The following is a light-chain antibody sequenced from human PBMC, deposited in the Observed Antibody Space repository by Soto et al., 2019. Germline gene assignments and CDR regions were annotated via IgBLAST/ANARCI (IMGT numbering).Light chain of an antibody. Sequence: EVVMTQSPATLSVSPGERAPLSCRASQTVNTKLAWYQQQPGQAPRLLIFRASTRATGIPARFSGSGSGTEFTLTISNVQSEDSAVYYCQQYDNWPPLTFGGGTKVDIK. J-gene: IGKJ4*01. CDR1: QTVNTK. CDR2: RAS. CDR3: QQYDNWPPLT. V-gene: IGKV3-15*01.